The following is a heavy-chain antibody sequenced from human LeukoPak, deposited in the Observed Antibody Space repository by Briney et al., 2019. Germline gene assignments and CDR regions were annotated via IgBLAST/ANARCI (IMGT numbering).Heavy chain of an antibody. CDR2: INHSGST. Sequence: SETLSLTCTVSGGSISSSSYYWGWIRQPPGKGLEWIGEINHSGSTNYNPSLKSRVTISVDTSKNQFSLKLSSVTAADTAVYYCARVWHQWRDIDYWGQGTLVTVSS. CDR3: ARVWHQWRDIDY. J-gene: IGHJ4*02. V-gene: IGHV4-39*07. CDR1: GGSISSSSYY. D-gene: IGHD6-19*01.